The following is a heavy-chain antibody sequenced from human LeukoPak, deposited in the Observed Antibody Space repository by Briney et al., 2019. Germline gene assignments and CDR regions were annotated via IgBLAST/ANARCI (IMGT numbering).Heavy chain of an antibody. CDR2: IKQDGSEK. D-gene: IGHD3-22*01. V-gene: IGHV3-7*03. CDR3: ARDRMYYYDSSGTPGRYFDY. J-gene: IGHJ4*02. Sequence: GGSLRLSCAASGFTFSSYWMSWVRQAPGKGLEWVANIKQDGSEKYYVDSVKGRFTISRDNSKNTLYLQMNSLRAEDTAVYYCARDRMYYYDSSGTPGRYFDYWGQGTLVTVSS. CDR1: GFTFSSYW.